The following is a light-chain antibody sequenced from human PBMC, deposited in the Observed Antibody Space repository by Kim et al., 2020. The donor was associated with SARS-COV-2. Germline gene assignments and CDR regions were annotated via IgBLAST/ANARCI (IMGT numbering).Light chain of an antibody. CDR3: QTWDTGIQV. Sequence: QLVLTQSPSASASLGASVKLTCTLSSGHSSYAIAWHQQQPEKGPRYLMRLNSDGSHRKGDGIPDRFSGSSSGAERYLTISSLQSEDEADYYCQTWDTGIQVFGTGTKVTVL. CDR1: SGHSSYA. CDR2: LNSDGSH. J-gene: IGLJ1*01. V-gene: IGLV4-69*01.